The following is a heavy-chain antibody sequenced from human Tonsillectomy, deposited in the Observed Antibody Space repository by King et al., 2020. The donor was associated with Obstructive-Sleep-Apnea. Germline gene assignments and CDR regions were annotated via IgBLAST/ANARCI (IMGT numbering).Heavy chain of an antibody. CDR2: IYYSGST. Sequence: QLQESGPGLVKPSQTLSLTCTVSGGSISSGGYYWSWIRQHPGKGLEWIGYIYYSGSTYYNPSLMSRVTISVDTSKNQFSLKLSSVTAADTAVYYCARGAYYYDRSGYYHGGYYFDYWGQGTLVTVSS. CDR3: ARGAYYYDRSGYYHGGYYFDY. J-gene: IGHJ4*02. D-gene: IGHD3-22*01. CDR1: GGSISSGGYY. V-gene: IGHV4-31*03.